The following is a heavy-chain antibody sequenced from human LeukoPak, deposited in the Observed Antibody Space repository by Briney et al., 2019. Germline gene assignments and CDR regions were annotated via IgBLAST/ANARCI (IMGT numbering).Heavy chain of an antibody. D-gene: IGHD3-10*01. CDR2: IKQDGSER. CDR3: AKAPFYYYGSGSHFDY. V-gene: IGHV3-7*03. CDR1: GFTFSSYW. Sequence: GGSLRLSCAASGFTFSSYWMNWVRQAPGKGLEWVANIKQDGSERYYVDSVKGRFTISRDNSKNTLYLQMNSLRAEDTAVYYCAKAPFYYYGSGSHFDYWGQGTLVTVSS. J-gene: IGHJ4*02.